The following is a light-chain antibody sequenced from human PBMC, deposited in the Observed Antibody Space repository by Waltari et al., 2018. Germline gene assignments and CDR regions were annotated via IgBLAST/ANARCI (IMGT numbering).Light chain of an antibody. Sequence: EIVLTQSPGTLSLSPGERATLSCRASQSVSTYLAWYQQKPGQAPRLLIYHASTRATGIPDSFSGSGSGTDFSLTISRLEPEDFAVYHCQHYLRLPATFGQGTKVEIK. CDR2: HAS. J-gene: IGKJ1*01. CDR1: QSVSTY. CDR3: QHYLRLPAT. V-gene: IGKV3-20*01.